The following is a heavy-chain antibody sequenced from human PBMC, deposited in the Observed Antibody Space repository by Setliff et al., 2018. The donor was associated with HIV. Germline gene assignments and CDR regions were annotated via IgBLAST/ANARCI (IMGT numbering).Heavy chain of an antibody. CDR1: GFIFSDYY. V-gene: IGHV3-7*01. CDR2: MKPDGSEK. D-gene: IGHD1-26*01. CDR3: VKDPREGAGYFDY. Sequence: PGGSLRLSCAASGFIFSDYYMDWVRQAPGKGLECVANMKPDGSEKHYVDSVKGRFTISRDNAKSTLYLQMNSLSPDDTAVYYCVKDPREGAGYFDYWGQGTQVTVSS. J-gene: IGHJ4*02.